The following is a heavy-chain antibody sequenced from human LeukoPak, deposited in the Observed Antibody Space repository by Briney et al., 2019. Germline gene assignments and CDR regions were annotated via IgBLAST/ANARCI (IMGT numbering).Heavy chain of an antibody. V-gene: IGHV4-59*08. D-gene: IGHD3-22*01. CDR2: GHYTGSS. Sequence: SETLSPTCTVSGASISDYYWSWIRQPPGKGLEWIGFGHYTGSSNYNPSLKSRVTTSVDTSKSQFSLKLISVTAADTAVYYCARHDNRGYYSLHYWGQGARVTVSS. J-gene: IGHJ4*02. CDR3: ARHDNRGYYSLHY. CDR1: GASISDYY.